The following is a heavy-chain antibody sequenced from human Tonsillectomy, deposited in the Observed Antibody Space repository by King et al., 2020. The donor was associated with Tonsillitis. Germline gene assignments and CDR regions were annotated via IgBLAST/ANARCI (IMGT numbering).Heavy chain of an antibody. CDR2: IRSKTAGGTT. CDR3: TTSVGWLRSFFDF. V-gene: IGHV3-15*01. D-gene: IGHD5-12*01. J-gene: IGHJ4*02. CDR1: GFTFSDAW. Sequence: VQLVESGGGLVKPGGSLRLSCAASGFTFSDAWMNWVRQAPGKGLEWVGRIRSKTAGGTTDSAATVKGRFTITRDDSYNILYPQMNSLKTEDTAVYYCTTSVGWLRSFFDFWGQGTLVTVSS.